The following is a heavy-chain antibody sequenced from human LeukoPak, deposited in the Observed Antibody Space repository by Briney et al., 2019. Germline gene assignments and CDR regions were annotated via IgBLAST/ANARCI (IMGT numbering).Heavy chain of an antibody. D-gene: IGHD4-17*01. Sequence: GRSLRLSCAASGYTFRSYCMNWGIQARGRELERVSPISSSSSYIYYADSVKGRFTISRDNAKNSLYLQMNSLRAEDTAVYYCARAEDDYGDDGRSDYWGQGTLVTVSS. CDR3: ARAEDDYGDDGRSDY. CDR1: GYTFRSYC. CDR2: ISSSSSYI. J-gene: IGHJ4*02. V-gene: IGHV3-21*01.